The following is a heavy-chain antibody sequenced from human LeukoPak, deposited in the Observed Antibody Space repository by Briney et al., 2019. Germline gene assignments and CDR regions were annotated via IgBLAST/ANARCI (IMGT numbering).Heavy chain of an antibody. J-gene: IGHJ4*02. Sequence: GGSLRLSCAASGFTSSNYAMNWVRQAPGKGLEWVSTISTSGITTYYADSVNGRFTISRDNSKNILYLQMDSLRAEDTAIYFCAKDYGSGTYYAPSSSDYWGQGTLVTVSS. CDR2: ISTSGITT. V-gene: IGHV3-23*01. CDR1: GFTSSNYA. CDR3: AKDYGSGTYYAPSSSDY. D-gene: IGHD3-10*01.